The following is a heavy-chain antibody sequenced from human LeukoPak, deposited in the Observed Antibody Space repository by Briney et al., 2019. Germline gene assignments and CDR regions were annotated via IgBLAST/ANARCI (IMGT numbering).Heavy chain of an antibody. D-gene: IGHD1-7*01. V-gene: IGHV1-2*02. Sequence: ASVKVSCKASGYTLTGHYLHWVRQAPGQGPEWMGWINPNSGGTNYAQKFQGRVPMTRDTSITTAYMELSRLRSDDTAVYYCARDAVTGTTMNWFDPWGQGTLVTVSS. CDR1: GYTLTGHY. CDR3: ARDAVTGTTMNWFDP. J-gene: IGHJ5*02. CDR2: INPNSGGT.